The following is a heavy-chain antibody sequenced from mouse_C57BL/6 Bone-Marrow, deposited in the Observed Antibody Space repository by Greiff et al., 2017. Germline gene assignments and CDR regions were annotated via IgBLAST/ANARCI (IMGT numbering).Heavy chain of an antibody. Sequence: QVQLKQPGAELAKPGASVKLSCKASGYTFTSYWMHWVKQRPGQGLEWIGMIHPNSGSTNYNEKFKSKATLTVDKSSSTAYMHLSSLTSEDSAVYYCARDGYYFDYWGQGTTLTVSS. CDR2: IHPNSGST. D-gene: IGHD2-3*01. J-gene: IGHJ2*01. CDR1: GYTFTSYW. V-gene: IGHV1-64*01. CDR3: ARDGYYFDY.